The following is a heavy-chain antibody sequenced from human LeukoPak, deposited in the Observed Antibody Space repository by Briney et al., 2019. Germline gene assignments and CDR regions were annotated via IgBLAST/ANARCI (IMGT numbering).Heavy chain of an antibody. J-gene: IGHJ3*02. CDR2: IDYSGST. CDR3: ARDRNKQWLSGDAFDI. D-gene: IGHD6-19*01. CDR1: GDSSSNSIYY. Sequence: SETLSLTCIVSGDSSSNSIYYWGWIRQPPGRGLEWIGSIDYSGSTYYNPSLKSRATISIDMSKNQFSLKLSSVTAADTAVYYCARDRNKQWLSGDAFDIWGQGTMVTVSS. V-gene: IGHV4-39*07.